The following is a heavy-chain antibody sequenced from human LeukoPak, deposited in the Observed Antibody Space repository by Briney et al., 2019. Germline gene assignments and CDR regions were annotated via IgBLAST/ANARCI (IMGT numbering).Heavy chain of an antibody. D-gene: IGHD3-16*01. CDR2: IFYSGST. V-gene: IGHV4-59*01. Sequence: SETLSLTCTVSGGSISSYYWGWIRQPPGKALEYIGYIFYSGSTNYNPSLKSRVTTSVDTSRNQFSLKLNSVTAADTAVYYCARVQGGGGGLGYFNLWGRGALVTVSS. CDR1: GGSISSYY. J-gene: IGHJ2*01. CDR3: ARVQGGGGGLGYFNL.